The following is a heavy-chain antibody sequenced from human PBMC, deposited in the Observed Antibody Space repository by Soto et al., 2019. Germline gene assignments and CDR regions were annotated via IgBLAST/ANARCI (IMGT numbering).Heavy chain of an antibody. D-gene: IGHD3-9*01. Sequence: GGSLRLSCAASGFTFSSYAMSWVRQAPGKGLEWVSAISGSGGSTYYADSVKGRFTISRDNSKNTLYLQMNSLRAEDTAVYYCANTPRYYDILTGYYTPYYFDYWGQGTLVTVSS. J-gene: IGHJ4*02. CDR2: ISGSGGST. V-gene: IGHV3-23*01. CDR3: ANTPRYYDILTGYYTPYYFDY. CDR1: GFTFSSYA.